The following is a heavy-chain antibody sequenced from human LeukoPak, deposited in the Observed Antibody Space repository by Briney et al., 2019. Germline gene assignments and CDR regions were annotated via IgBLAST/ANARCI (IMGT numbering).Heavy chain of an antibody. Sequence: GGSLRLSCAVSGFTLNSYLMSWVRQAAGGGREWVGNIKKEGSEEIYLDSVKGGFTVSRDNAKNSLFLQMNSLRGEDTAVYYCARSNPNRNALDLWGQGTMVTISS. V-gene: IGHV3-7*01. J-gene: IGHJ3*01. D-gene: IGHD1-14*01. CDR2: IKKEGSEE. CDR1: GFTLNSYL. CDR3: ARSNPNRNALDL.